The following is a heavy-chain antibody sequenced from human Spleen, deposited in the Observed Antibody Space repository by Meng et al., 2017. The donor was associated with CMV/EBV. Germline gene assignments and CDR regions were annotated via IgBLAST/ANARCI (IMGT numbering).Heavy chain of an antibody. CDR2: IYGGGST. J-gene: IGHJ5*02. CDR1: GLTVSSND. D-gene: IGHD3-10*01. V-gene: IGHV3-53*01. Sequence: GESLKISCAASGLTVSSNDMSWVRQVPGKGLEWVSVIYGGGSTNYADSVKGRFTISRGNSKNTLYLQMNSLRAEDTAVYYCARSRGGFDPWGQGALVTVSS. CDR3: ARSRGGFDP.